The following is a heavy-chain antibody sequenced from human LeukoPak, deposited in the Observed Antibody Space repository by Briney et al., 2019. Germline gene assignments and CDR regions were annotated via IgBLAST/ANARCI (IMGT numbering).Heavy chain of an antibody. CDR1: GFTFSSYG. CDR3: ARDSYSGYDRLLN. Sequence: PGGSLRLSCAASGFTFSSYGMSWVRQAPGKGLEWVSYISSSSSTIHYADSVKGRFTISRDNAKNSLYLQMNSLRAEDTAVYYCARDSYSGYDRLLNWGQGTLVTVSS. J-gene: IGHJ4*02. V-gene: IGHV3-48*01. CDR2: ISSSSSTI. D-gene: IGHD5-12*01.